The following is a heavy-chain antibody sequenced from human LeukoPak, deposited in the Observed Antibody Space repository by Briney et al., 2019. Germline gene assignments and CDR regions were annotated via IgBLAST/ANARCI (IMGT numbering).Heavy chain of an antibody. J-gene: IGHJ4*02. CDR3: ARAPRASNFDY. CDR1: GGSISSYY. CDR2: TYYSGST. V-gene: IGHV4-59*01. D-gene: IGHD3-10*01. Sequence: PSETLSLTCTVSGGSISSYYWSWIRQPPGKGLEWIGYTYYSGSTNYNPSLKSRVTISVDTSKNQFSLKLSSVAAADTAVYYCARAPRASNFDYWGQGTLVTVSS.